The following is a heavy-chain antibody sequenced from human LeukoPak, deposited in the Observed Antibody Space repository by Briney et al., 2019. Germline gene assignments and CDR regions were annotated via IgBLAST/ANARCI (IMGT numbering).Heavy chain of an antibody. J-gene: IGHJ4*02. D-gene: IGHD4-23*01. CDR2: ISGSDGST. V-gene: IGHV3-23*01. Sequence: GGTLRLSCAASGFTFSSYGMSWVRQAPGKGLEWVSAISGSDGSTYYADSVKGRFTISRDNAKNSLYLQMNSLRAEDTAVYYCARGGDYGGYYFDYWGQGTLVTVSS. CDR3: ARGGDYGGYYFDY. CDR1: GFTFSSYG.